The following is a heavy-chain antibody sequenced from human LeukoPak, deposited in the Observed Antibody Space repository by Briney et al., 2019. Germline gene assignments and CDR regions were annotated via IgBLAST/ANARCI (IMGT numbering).Heavy chain of an antibody. J-gene: IGHJ4*02. V-gene: IGHV4-61*08. CDR2: IYYSGST. Sequence: SQTLSLTCTVSGGSISSGGYYWSWIRQPPGKGLEWIGYIYYSGSTNYNPSLKSRVTISVDTSKNQFSLKLSSVTAADTAVYYCARSGSSWYGDLNYFDYWGQGTLVTVSS. CDR3: ARSGSSWYGDLNYFDY. D-gene: IGHD6-13*01. CDR1: GGSISSGGYY.